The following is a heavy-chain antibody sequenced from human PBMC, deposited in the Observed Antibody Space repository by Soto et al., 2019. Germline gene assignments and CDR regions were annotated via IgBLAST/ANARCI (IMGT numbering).Heavy chain of an antibody. D-gene: IGHD4-17*01. J-gene: IGHJ4*02. CDR3: ARSAYGDYLFDY. CDR2: IYYSGST. V-gene: IGHV4-59*01. CDR1: GGSISSYY. Sequence: NRSETLSLTCTVSGGSISSYYWSWIRQPPGKGLEWIGYIYYSGSTNYNPSLKSRVTISVDTSKNQFSLKLSSVTAADTAVYYCARSAYGDYLFDYWGQGTLVTVSS.